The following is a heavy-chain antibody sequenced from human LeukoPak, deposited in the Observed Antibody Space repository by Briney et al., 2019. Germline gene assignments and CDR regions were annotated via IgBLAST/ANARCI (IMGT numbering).Heavy chain of an antibody. CDR3: ARGGDSWSGYSYGMDV. D-gene: IGHD3-3*01. CDR2: TSYDGRNE. V-gene: IGHV3-30*04. CDR1: GFSFSSYA. J-gene: IGHJ6*02. Sequence: GGSLRLSCAASGFSFSSYAMHWVRQAPGKGLEWVAVTSYDGRNEYYADSVKGRFTISRDISKNTVYLQMNSLRPEDTAVYYCARGGDSWSGYSYGMDVWGQGTTVTVSS.